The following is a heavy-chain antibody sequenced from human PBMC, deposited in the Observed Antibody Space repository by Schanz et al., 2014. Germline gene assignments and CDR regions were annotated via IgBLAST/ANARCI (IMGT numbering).Heavy chain of an antibody. Sequence: QVQLVESGGGVVQFGRSLRLSCVASGFTFSSYGMHWVRQAPGKGLEWVAVIWYDENNKYYADSVKGRFTMSRDNSKNTLYLQMNSLRAEDTAVYYCARANYRRKINFDYWGRGTLDNVSS. V-gene: IGHV3-33*01. CDR2: IWYDENNK. CDR3: ARANYRRKINFDY. CDR1: GFTFSSYG. D-gene: IGHD3-10*01. J-gene: IGHJ4*02.